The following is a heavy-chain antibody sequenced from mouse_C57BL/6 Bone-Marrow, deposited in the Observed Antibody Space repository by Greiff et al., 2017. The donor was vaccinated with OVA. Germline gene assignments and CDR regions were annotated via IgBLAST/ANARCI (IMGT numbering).Heavy chain of an antibody. V-gene: IGHV1-15*01. CDR3: TRSQGRGVDY. CDR2: IDPETGGT. J-gene: IGHJ2*01. D-gene: IGHD3-3*01. Sequence: QVQLQQSGAELVRPGASVTLSCKASGYTFTDYEMHWVKQTPVHGLEWIGAIDPETGGTAYNQKFKGKAILTADKSSSTAYMELRSRTSEDSAVYYCTRSQGRGVDYWGQGTTLTVSA. CDR1: GYTFTDYE.